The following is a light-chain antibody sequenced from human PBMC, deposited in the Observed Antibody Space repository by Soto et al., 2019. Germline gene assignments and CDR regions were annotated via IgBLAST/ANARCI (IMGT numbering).Light chain of an antibody. CDR1: QSVSSTF. V-gene: IGKV3-20*01. CDR3: QQYGGSPPTYT. Sequence: IVLTQSPGSLSLSPGERATLSCRASQSVSSTFFAWYQQKPGQAPSLLIFGASSRATGIPDRFSGSGSGTDFTLTIIRLEPEDFEVYYCQQYGGSPPTYTFGQGTKLEIK. J-gene: IGKJ2*01. CDR2: GAS.